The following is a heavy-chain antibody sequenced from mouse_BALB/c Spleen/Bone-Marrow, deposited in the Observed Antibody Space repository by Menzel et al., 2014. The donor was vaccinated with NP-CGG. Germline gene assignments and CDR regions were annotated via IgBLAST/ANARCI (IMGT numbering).Heavy chain of an antibody. CDR1: GFTFSSFG. D-gene: IGHD1-1*01. J-gene: IGHJ2*01. CDR3: ARSRFPDYGSSPFDY. CDR2: ISSGSSTI. V-gene: IGHV5-17*02. Sequence: EVKLVESGGGLVQPGGSRKLSCAASGFTFSSFGMHWVRQAPEKGLEWVAYISSGSSTICYADTVKGRFTISRDNPKNILFLQMTSLRSEDTAMYYCARSRFPDYGSSPFDYWGQGTTLTVSS.